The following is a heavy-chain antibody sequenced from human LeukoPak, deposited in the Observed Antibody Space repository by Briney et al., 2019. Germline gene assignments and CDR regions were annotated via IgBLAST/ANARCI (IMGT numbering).Heavy chain of an antibody. CDR3: ARVGSYGDLYFDY. CDR2: IYYSGST. CDR1: GGSLSSYY. D-gene: IGHD4-17*01. V-gene: IGHV4-59*01. J-gene: IGHJ4*02. Sequence: PSETLSLTCTVSGGSLSSYYWSWIRQPPGKGLEWIGYIYYSGSTNYNPSLKSRVTISVDTSKNQFSLTLSSVTAADTAVYYCARVGSYGDLYFDYWGQGTLVTVSS.